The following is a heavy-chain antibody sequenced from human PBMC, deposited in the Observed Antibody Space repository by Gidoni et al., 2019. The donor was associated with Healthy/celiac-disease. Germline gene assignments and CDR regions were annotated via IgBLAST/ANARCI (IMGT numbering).Heavy chain of an antibody. CDR1: GGSISSSSYY. V-gene: IGHV4-39*07. J-gene: IGHJ6*02. Sequence: QLQLQESGPGLVKPSVTLSLTCTVSGGSISSSSYYWGCIRQPPGKGLEWIGSIYYSGSTYYNPSLKSRVTISVDTSKNQFSLKLSSVTAADTAVYYCARSSSGSSDGMDVWGQGTTVTVSS. CDR3: ARSSSGSSDGMDV. D-gene: IGHD6-19*01. CDR2: IYYSGST.